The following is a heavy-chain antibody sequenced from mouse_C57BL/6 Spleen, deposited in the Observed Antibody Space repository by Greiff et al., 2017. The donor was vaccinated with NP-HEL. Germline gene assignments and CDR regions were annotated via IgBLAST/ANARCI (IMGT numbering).Heavy chain of an antibody. CDR2: IYPGSGST. CDR3: TRSPGSSYGYYAMDY. V-gene: IGHV1-55*01. D-gene: IGHD1-1*01. CDR1: GYTFTSYW. Sequence: QVQLQQPGAELVKPGASVKMSCKASGYTFTSYWITWVKQRPGQGLEWIGDIYPGSGSTNYNEKFKSKATLTVDKSSSTAYMELRSLTSEDSAVYYCTRSPGSSYGYYAMDYWGQGTSVTVSS. J-gene: IGHJ4*01.